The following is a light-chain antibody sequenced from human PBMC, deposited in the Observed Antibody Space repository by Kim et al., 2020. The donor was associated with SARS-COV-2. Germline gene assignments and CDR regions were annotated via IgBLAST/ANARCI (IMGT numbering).Light chain of an antibody. CDR2: KAS. CDR1: QSTRTW. J-gene: IGKJ1*01. CDR3: QQYNSFSGT. Sequence: DIQMTQSPSSLSASVGDRVTITCRASQSTRTWLAWYQQKPGKAPNLLIYKASTLKSGVPSRFSGSGSGTEFTLTISSLQPDDFATYYCQQYNSFSGTFGQGTKVDIK. V-gene: IGKV1-5*03.